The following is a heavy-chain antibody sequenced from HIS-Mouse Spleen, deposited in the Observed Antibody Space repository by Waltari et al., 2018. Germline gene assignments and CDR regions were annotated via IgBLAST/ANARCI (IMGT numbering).Heavy chain of an antibody. D-gene: IGHD7-27*01. CDR2: INHSGST. CDR1: GGSFSGYY. Sequence: QVQLQQWGAGLLKPSETLSLTCPVYGGSFSGYYWSWIRQPPGKGLEWIGEINHSGSTNYNPSLKSRVTISVDTSKNQFSLKLSSVTAADTAVYYCARVRTGDPSYWYFDLWGRGTLVTVSS. V-gene: IGHV4-34*01. J-gene: IGHJ2*01. CDR3: ARVRTGDPSYWYFDL.